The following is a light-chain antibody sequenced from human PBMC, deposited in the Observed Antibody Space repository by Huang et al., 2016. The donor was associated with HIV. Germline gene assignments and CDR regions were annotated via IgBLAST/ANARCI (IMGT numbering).Light chain of an antibody. V-gene: IGKV1-5*03. CDR2: KAS. CDR3: QQYNSLAWT. J-gene: IGKJ1*01. CDR1: QSISSW. Sequence: DIQMTQSPSTLSASVWDRVTITCRASQSISSWLAWYQQKPGKAPNLMIYKASSLERGVPSRFSGSGTGTEFTLTISSLQPDDFATYYCQQYNSLAWTFGQGTKVEIK.